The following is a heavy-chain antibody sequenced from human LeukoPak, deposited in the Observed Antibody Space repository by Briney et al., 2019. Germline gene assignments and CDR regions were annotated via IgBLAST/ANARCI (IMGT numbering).Heavy chain of an antibody. CDR2: LSHIGSS. Sequence: PSETLSLTCTVSGGSLSSVDYYWGWIRQSPGKGLEWIGYLSHIGSSYYNPSLKSRMTMSVDTSKNQVSLKLRSVTAADTAVYFCARGREENYDFWSSYYKGVHFDFWGQGTLVTVSS. D-gene: IGHD3-3*01. V-gene: IGHV4-30-4*08. CDR1: GGSLSSVDYY. CDR3: ARGREENYDFWSSYYKGVHFDF. J-gene: IGHJ4*02.